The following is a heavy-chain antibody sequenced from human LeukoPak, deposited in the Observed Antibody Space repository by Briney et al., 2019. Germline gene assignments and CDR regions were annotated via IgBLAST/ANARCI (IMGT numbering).Heavy chain of an antibody. V-gene: IGHV4-4*07. CDR1: GGSISSYY. J-gene: IGHJ3*02. D-gene: IGHD3-16*01. CDR2: IYTSGST. Sequence: SETLSLTCTVSGGSISSYYWSWIRQPAGNGLEWIGRIYTSGSTNYNPSLKSRVTMSVDTSKNQFSLKLSSVTAADTAVYYCARELADYDAFDIWGQGTMVTVSS. CDR3: ARELADYDAFDI.